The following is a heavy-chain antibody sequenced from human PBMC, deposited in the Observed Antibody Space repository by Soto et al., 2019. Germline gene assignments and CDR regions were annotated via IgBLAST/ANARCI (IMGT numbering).Heavy chain of an antibody. Sequence: SETLSLTCTVSGGSISSYYWSWIRQPPGKGLEWIGYIYYSGSTNYNPSLKSRVTISVDTSKNQFSLKLSSVTAADTAVYYCARDELGYCSGGSCQFPDWYFDLWGRGTLVTVSS. CDR2: IYYSGST. CDR3: ARDELGYCSGGSCQFPDWYFDL. D-gene: IGHD2-15*01. CDR1: GGSISSYY. J-gene: IGHJ2*01. V-gene: IGHV4-59*01.